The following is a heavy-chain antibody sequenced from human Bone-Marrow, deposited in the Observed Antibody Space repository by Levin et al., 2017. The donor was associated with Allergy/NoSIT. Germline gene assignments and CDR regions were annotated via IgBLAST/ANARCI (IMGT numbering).Heavy chain of an antibody. V-gene: IGHV1-69*01. CDR1: GDTFNTYV. CDR2: IIPILGTT. CDR3: ARGVYYYYYMDV. J-gene: IGHJ6*03. Sequence: PGESLKISCKASGDTFNTYVYSWVRQAPGHGLEWMGGIIPILGTTYYAQKFQGRVTITADESTSTAYMELSSLRSEVTAVYYCARGVYYYYYMDVWGKGTTVAVSS.